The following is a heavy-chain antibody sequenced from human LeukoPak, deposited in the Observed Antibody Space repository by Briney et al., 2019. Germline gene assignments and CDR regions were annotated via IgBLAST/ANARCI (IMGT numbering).Heavy chain of an antibody. D-gene: IGHD4-17*01. Sequence: ASVKVSCKASGYTFTSYGISWVRQAPGQGLEWMGWISAYNGETNHAQKLQARVTMTTHTSTRPAYMELRSLTSDDTAVYYCARVEPVGRAYGDLDYWGKGTLVTVSS. CDR1: GYTFTSYG. J-gene: IGHJ4*02. CDR2: ISAYNGET. CDR3: ARVEPVGRAYGDLDY. V-gene: IGHV1-18*01.